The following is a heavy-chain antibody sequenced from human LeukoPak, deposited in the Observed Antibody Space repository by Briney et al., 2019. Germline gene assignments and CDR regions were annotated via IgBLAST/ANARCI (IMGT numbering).Heavy chain of an antibody. CDR2: INPNGGGT. D-gene: IGHD3-16*01. CDR3: ARDSTLRPFDY. J-gene: IGHJ4*02. CDR1: GYTFTSYY. V-gene: IGHV1-2*02. Sequence: GASVKVSCKASGYTFTSYYIHWLRQVPGQGLEWMGWINPNGGGTNYAQKFQGRVTMTRDTSISTAYMELSRLGSDDTAVYYCARDSTLRPFDYWGQGTLVTVSS.